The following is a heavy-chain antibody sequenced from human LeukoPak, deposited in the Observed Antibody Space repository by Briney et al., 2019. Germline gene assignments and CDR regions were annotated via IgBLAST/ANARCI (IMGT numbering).Heavy chain of an antibody. D-gene: IGHD6-13*01. V-gene: IGHV1-18*01. Sequence: GASVKVSCKASGYTFTSYAISWVRQAPGQGLEWMGWISGYNGNTNYAQKLQGRVTMTTDTSTSTAYMELRSLRSDDTAVYYCARIPGTAAAEYFDYWGQGTLVTVSS. CDR1: GYTFTSYA. J-gene: IGHJ4*02. CDR3: ARIPGTAAAEYFDY. CDR2: ISGYNGNT.